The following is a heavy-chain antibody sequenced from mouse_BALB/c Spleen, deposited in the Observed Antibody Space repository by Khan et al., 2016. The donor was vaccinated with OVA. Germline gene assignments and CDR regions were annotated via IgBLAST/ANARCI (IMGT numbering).Heavy chain of an antibody. CDR2: INPSSSSP. J-gene: IGHJ3*01. CDR3: TREGAYYRSDGWFAY. CDR1: GYTFTSYT. V-gene: IGHV1-4*01. D-gene: IGHD2-14*01. Sequence: QVQLKQSGAELARPGASVKMSCKASGYTFTSYTMHWVKQRPGQGLEWIGYINPSSSSPNYNQKFKDKATLTADKSSSTAYMQLSRLTSEDSAVYYCTREGAYYRSDGWFAYWGQGTLVTVSA.